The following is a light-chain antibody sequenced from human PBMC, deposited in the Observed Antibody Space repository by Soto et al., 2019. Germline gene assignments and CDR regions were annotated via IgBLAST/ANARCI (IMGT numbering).Light chain of an antibody. V-gene: IGKV3-15*01. CDR2: GAS. CDR3: KQYGSSPLN. Sequence: EIVMTQSPAPLSVAPGERDPVSCRASQSVNSDLAWYHQKPGHAHRLIIYGASTRATGIPARFSGSGSGTDFTLTISRMENEDFEVYYCKQYGSSPLNCGGGPKV. CDR1: QSVNSD. J-gene: IGKJ4*01.